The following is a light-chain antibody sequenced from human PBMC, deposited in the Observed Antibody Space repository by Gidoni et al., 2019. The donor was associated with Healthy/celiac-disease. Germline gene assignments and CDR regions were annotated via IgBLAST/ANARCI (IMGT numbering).Light chain of an antibody. Sequence: DLVLTQSPDSLAVSLGEIATINCKSSQSVLYSSNNKNYLAWYQQKPGKPPKLLIHWASTRESGVPDRFSGSGSGTDFTLTISSLQAEDVAVYYCQQYYSTPYTFGQGTKLEIK. CDR1: QSVLYSSNNKNY. CDR2: WAS. V-gene: IGKV4-1*01. CDR3: QQYYSTPYT. J-gene: IGKJ2*01.